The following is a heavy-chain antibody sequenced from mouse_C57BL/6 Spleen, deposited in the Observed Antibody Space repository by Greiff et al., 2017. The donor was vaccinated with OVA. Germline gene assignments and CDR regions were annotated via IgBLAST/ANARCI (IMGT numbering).Heavy chain of an antibody. Sequence: QVQLQQSGPELVKPGASVKISCKASGYAFSSSWMNWVKQRPGKGLEWVGRIYPGDGDTNYNGKFKGKATLTADKSSSTAYMQLSSLTSEDSAVYFCARDYDGHYWGQGTTLTVSS. D-gene: IGHD2-3*01. CDR3: ARDYDGHY. CDR1: GYAFSSSW. CDR2: IYPGDGDT. V-gene: IGHV1-82*01. J-gene: IGHJ2*01.